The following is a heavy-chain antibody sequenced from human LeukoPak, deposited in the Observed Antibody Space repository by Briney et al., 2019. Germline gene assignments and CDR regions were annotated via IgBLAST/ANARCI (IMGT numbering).Heavy chain of an antibody. D-gene: IGHD2-21*02. CDR3: ARGSEVTAILGRKVYAEYFQH. V-gene: IGHV4-34*01. Sequence: PSETLSLTCAVYGGSFSGYYWSWIRQPPGKGLEWIGEINHSGSTNYNPSLKSRVTISVDTSKNQFSLKLSSVTAADTAVYYCARGSEVTAILGRKVYAEYFQHWGQGTLVTVSS. CDR2: INHSGST. CDR1: GGSFSGYY. J-gene: IGHJ1*01.